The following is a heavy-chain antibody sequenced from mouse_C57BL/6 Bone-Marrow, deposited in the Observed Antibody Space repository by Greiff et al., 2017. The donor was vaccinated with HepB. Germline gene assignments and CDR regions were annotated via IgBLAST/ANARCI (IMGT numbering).Heavy chain of an antibody. CDR1: GYTFTSYW. CDR2: IDPSDSYT. J-gene: IGHJ3*01. CDR3: ARGEEWLPWFAY. Sequence: QVQLQQPGAELVMPGASVKLSCKASGYTFTSYWMHWVKQRPGQGLEWIGEIDPSDSYTNYNQKFKGKSTLTVDKSSSTAYMQLSSLTSEDSAVYYCARGEEWLPWFAYWGQGTLVTVSA. D-gene: IGHD2-2*01. V-gene: IGHV1-69*01.